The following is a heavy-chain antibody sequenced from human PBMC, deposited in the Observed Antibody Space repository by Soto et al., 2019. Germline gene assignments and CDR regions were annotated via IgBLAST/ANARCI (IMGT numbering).Heavy chain of an antibody. J-gene: IGHJ4*02. D-gene: IGHD3-10*01. CDR1: GFTFSSYW. Sequence: PGGSLRLSCAASGFTFSSYWMSWVRQAPGKGLEWVAHINQDGSEKYYVDSVKGRFTISRDNAKKSLYLQMNSLRAEDTAVYYCARAPYGSGSSYYFDDWGQGTLVTVS. V-gene: IGHV3-7*03. CDR2: INQDGSEK. CDR3: ARAPYGSGSSYYFDD.